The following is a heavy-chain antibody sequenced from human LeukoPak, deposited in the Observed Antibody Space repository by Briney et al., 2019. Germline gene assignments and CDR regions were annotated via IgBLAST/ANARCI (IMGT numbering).Heavy chain of an antibody. D-gene: IGHD2-21*01. V-gene: IGHV1-3*01. CDR1: GYIFTKYV. CDR3: ARDDCGDTCYPGGY. CDR2: IKAGNGDT. J-gene: IGHJ4*02. Sequence: GASVKDSCMASGYIFTKYVVHWVRQAPGQRPEWMGWIKAGNGDTKYSQNFQDRLTITRDTSASTVYMELSSLTSEDTAPNYCARDDCGDTCYPGGYWGQGTLVTVSS.